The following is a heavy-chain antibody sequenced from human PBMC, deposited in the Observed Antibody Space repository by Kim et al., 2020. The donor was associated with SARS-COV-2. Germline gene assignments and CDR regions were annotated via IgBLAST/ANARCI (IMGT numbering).Heavy chain of an antibody. J-gene: IGHJ6*02. CDR2: IIPIFGTA. CDR3: ASPKGEMVVAEQVWNYYGMDV. CDR1: GGTFSSYA. Sequence: SVKVSCKASGGTFSSYAISWVRQAPGQGLEWMGGIIPIFGTANYAQKFQGRVTITADESTSTAYMELSSLRSEDTAVYYCASPKGEMVVAEQVWNYYGMDVWGQGTTVTVSS. V-gene: IGHV1-69*13. D-gene: IGHD2-15*01.